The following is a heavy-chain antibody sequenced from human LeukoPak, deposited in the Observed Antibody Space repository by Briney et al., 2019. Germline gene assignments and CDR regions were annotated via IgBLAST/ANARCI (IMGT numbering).Heavy chain of an antibody. CDR2: IYTSGST. V-gene: IGHV4-4*07. CDR3: TRSLLTRFDP. D-gene: IGHD2-15*01. J-gene: IGHJ5*01. Sequence: SETLSLTCTVSGGSISSYYWSWIRQPAGKGLEWIGRIYTSGSTNYNPSLKSRVTISVAKSKNQFSLKLSSVTAADTAVYYCTRSLLTRFDPWGQGTPVTVSS. CDR1: GGSISSYY.